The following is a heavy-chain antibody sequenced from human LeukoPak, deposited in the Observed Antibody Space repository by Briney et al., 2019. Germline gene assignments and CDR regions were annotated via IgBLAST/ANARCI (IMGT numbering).Heavy chain of an antibody. V-gene: IGHV1-18*01. CDR1: GYTFSRSG. CDR2: INHNGKT. J-gene: IGHJ6*02. Sequence: ASVKVSCKASGYTFSRSGISWLRQAPGQGLEWMGWINHNGKTNTAQKFQGRVTMTTDTSTTTAFMEVRSLTSDDTAVYYCAREDVVLVDGARYLYYGLDVWGQGTTVTVS. CDR3: AREDVVLVDGARYLYYGLDV. D-gene: IGHD6-19*01.